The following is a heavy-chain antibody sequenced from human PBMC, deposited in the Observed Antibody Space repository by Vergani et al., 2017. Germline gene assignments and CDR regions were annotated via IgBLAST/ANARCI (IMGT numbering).Heavy chain of an antibody. Sequence: EVQMVESGGGLVQPGGSLRLSCAASGFTVSTSYVSWVRQAPGKGLEWVSVIYSGGNTYYADSVKGRFTISRDNYKNTLYLQMNSLRTEDTAVYFCGRDSPPTFGGRGTLVTVSS. V-gene: IGHV3-66*02. CDR3: GRDSPPTF. D-gene: IGHD2-15*01. CDR1: GFTVSTSY. J-gene: IGHJ2*01. CDR2: IYSGGNT.